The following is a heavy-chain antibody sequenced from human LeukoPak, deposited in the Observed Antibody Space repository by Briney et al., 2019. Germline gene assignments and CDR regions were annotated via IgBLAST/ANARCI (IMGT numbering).Heavy chain of an antibody. V-gene: IGHV3-21*01. J-gene: IGHJ4*02. Sequence: GSLRLSCLASGYTFSSYSINWVRQAPGKGLEWVSSISVRSNYVYYADSVRGRFRISRDDARDSLYLQMNSLRAEDTAVYYCVRLRRNSDTSGFYYYYDFWGQGTLITVSS. CDR3: VRLRRNSDTSGFYYYYDF. CDR2: ISVRSNYV. CDR1: GYTFSSYS. D-gene: IGHD3-22*01.